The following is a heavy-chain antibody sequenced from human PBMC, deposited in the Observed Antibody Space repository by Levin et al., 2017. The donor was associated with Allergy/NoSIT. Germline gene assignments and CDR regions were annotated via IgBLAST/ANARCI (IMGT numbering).Heavy chain of an antibody. CDR3: AKGLQDAYYYDSSLRAAFDI. V-gene: IGHV3-30*18. CDR1: GFTFSNYG. J-gene: IGHJ3*02. D-gene: IGHD3-22*01. CDR2: ISYDGSDK. Sequence: PGGSLRLSCVASGFTFSNYGIHWVRQAPGKGLEWVALISYDGSDKYYADSVKGRFTISRDNSKNTVYLQMNSLRAEDTAIYYCAKGLQDAYYYDSSLRAAFDIWGQGTMVTVSS.